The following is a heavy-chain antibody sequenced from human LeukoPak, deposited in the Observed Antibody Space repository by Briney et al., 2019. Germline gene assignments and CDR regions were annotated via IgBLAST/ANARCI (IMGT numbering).Heavy chain of an antibody. CDR3: ARVRRWLQLRSNWFDP. J-gene: IGHJ5*02. V-gene: IGHV4-34*01. CDR1: GGSFSGYY. CDR2: INHSGST. D-gene: IGHD5-24*01. Sequence: PSETLSLTCAVYGGSFSGYYWSWIRQPPGKGLEWIGEINHSGSTNYNPSLKSRVTISVDTSKNQFSLKLSSVTAADTAVYYCARVRRWLQLRSNWFDPWGQGTLVTVSS.